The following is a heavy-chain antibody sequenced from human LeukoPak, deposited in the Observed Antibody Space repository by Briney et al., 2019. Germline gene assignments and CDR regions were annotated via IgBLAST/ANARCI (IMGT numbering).Heavy chain of an antibody. V-gene: IGHV3-48*03. CDR3: ARDQYDFWSGYYGMDV. CDR1: GFTFTTYT. J-gene: IGHJ6*02. D-gene: IGHD3-3*01. CDR2: ISSSGSTI. Sequence: PGGSLRLSCAASGFTFTTYTISWVRQAPGKGLEWVSYISSSGSTIYYADSVKGRFTISRDNAKNSLYLQMNSLRAEDTAVYYCARDQYDFWSGYYGMDVWGQGTTVTVSS.